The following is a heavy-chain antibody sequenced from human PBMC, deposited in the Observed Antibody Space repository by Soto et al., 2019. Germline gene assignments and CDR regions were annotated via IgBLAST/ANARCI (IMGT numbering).Heavy chain of an antibody. D-gene: IGHD3-16*01. CDR2: ISGSGSST. V-gene: IGHV3-23*01. J-gene: IGHJ4*02. Sequence: GGSLRLSCAASGITFSTYAMSWVRQAPGKGLEWVSAISGSGSSTYYVDSLKGRFTISRDNSKNTLYLQMNSLRAEDTAVYYCTTVGGWPLGPADYWGQGTLVTVS. CDR1: GITFSTYA. CDR3: TTVGGWPLGPADY.